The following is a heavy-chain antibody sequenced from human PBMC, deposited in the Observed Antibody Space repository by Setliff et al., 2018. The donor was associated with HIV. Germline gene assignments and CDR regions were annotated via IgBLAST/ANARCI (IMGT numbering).Heavy chain of an antibody. CDR2: INAGNGNT. J-gene: IGHJ6*04. V-gene: IGHV1-3*03. CDR1: GYTFTSYA. Sequence: ASVKVSCKASGYTFTSYAMHWVRQAPGQRLEWTGWINAGNGNTKYSQEFQGRVTITRDTSASTAYMELSSLRSEDMAVYYCARGKVGYDGIMDVWGKGTTVTVSS. CDR3: ARGKVGYDGIMDV. D-gene: IGHD3-16*01.